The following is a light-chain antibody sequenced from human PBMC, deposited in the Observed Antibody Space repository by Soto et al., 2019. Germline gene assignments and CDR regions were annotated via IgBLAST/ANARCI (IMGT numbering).Light chain of an antibody. CDR3: QQRGNWPLT. CDR2: DAS. V-gene: IGKV3-11*01. Sequence: EIVLTQSPGTLSLSPGERATLSCRASEGISRFLAWYQHKPGQSPRLLIYDASNRATGIPARFSGSGSGTDFTLTISSLEPEDFAVYYCQQRGNWPLTFGGGTKVDI. CDR1: EGISRF. J-gene: IGKJ4*01.